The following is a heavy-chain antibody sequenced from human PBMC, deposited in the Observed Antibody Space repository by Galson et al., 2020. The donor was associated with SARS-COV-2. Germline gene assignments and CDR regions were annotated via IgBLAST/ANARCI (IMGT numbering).Heavy chain of an antibody. J-gene: IGHJ6*03. CDR3: ARGNDYDSSYYYYYYMDV. D-gene: IGHD3-22*01. Sequence: SETLSLTCTVSGGSIRSYYWSWIRQPPGKGLEWLGFIFNSGNTDYNPSLKSRVTISVDTSKHQFSLKLSPVTAADTAEYYCARGNDYDSSYYYYYYMDVWGKGTTVTVSS. V-gene: IGHV4-59*01. CDR2: IFNSGNT. CDR1: GGSIRSYY.